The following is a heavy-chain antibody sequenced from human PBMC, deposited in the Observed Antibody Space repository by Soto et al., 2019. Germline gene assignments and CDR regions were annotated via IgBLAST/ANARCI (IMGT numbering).Heavy chain of an antibody. J-gene: IGHJ2*01. V-gene: IGHV3-33*01. D-gene: IGHD5-18*01. Sequence: QVQLVESGGGVVQPGRSLRLSCAASGFMFSAYGMHWVRQAPGKGLEWVAFIWFDGSKTYYDDSVKGRFTISRDNSRSTVHLQMNSVRAEDTAVYYFARVYIQLWGGGYLDLWGRGTLVTVSS. CDR1: GFMFSAYG. CDR2: IWFDGSKT. CDR3: ARVYIQLWGGGYLDL.